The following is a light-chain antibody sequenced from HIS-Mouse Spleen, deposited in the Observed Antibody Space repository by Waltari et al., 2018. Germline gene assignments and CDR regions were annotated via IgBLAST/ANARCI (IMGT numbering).Light chain of an antibody. CDR2: DDS. Sequence: SYVLTQPPSVSVAPGKTARITCGGNNIGSKSVHWYQQKPGQAPVLVVYDDSDRPSGIPGRFSGSNSGNTATLTISRVEAGDEADYYCQVWDSSSDLWVFGGGTKLTVL. CDR1: NIGSKS. V-gene: IGLV3-21*03. CDR3: QVWDSSSDLWV. J-gene: IGLJ3*02.